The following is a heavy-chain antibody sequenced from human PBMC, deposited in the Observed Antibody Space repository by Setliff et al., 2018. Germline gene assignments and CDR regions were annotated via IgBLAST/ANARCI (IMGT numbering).Heavy chain of an antibody. CDR2: IKQDGSET. J-gene: IGHJ4*02. V-gene: IGHV3-7*03. CDR1: GFTFSNYW. Sequence: GGSLRLSCTASGFTFSNYWMTWVRQAPGKGLEWVASIKQDGSETHYVDSVKGRFTISKDNAKNSLYLQMNSLRAEDTAMYYCARDPTRRFDYWGQGTLVTVSS. CDR3: ARDPTRRFDY.